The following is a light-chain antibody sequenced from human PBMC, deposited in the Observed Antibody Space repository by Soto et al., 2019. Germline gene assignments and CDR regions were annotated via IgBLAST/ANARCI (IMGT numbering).Light chain of an antibody. V-gene: IGLV1-44*01. CDR1: TSNIGSNT. CDR2: YDN. CDR3: AAWDDSLNGRV. J-gene: IGLJ1*01. Sequence: QSVLTQPPSASGTPGQRVTISCSGSTSNIGSNTVNWYQQLPGTAPKLLIYYDNLRPSGVPDRISGSKSGTSASLAISGLQSDDVADYYCAAWDDSLNGRVFGTGTKLTVL.